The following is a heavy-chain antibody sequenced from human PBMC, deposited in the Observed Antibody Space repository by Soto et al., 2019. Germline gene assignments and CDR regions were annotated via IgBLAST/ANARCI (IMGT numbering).Heavy chain of an antibody. V-gene: IGHV1-69*06. CDR3: ARWVRIGHDREDAFDI. Sequence: GSAVKVSCTASGCTFSSYAISLVRQAPGQGLEWMGGIIPIFGTANYAQKFQGRVTITADKSTRTAYMELSSLRSEDTAVYYCARWVRIGHDREDAFDIWGQGTMVTVSS. CDR1: GCTFSSYA. J-gene: IGHJ3*02. CDR2: IIPIFGTA. D-gene: IGHD3-22*01.